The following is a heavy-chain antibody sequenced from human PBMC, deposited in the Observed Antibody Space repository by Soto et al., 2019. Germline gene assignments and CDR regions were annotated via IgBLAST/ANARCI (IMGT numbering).Heavy chain of an antibody. CDR1: GGTFSSYA. D-gene: IGHD3-16*01. CDR2: ISAYSGKT. Sequence: ASVKVSCQASGGTFSSYAISWVRQAPGQGLEWVGWISAYSGKTHYAQKFQGKVTMTTDTSTNTAYLELRSLRSDDTAVYYCARDPYLGDHQYWGQGTLVTVSS. V-gene: IGHV1-18*01. J-gene: IGHJ4*02. CDR3: ARDPYLGDHQY.